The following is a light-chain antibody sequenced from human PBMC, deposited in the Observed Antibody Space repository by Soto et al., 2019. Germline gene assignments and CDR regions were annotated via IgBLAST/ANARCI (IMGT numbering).Light chain of an antibody. CDR2: DAY. CDR1: QSFRGL. V-gene: IGKV3-11*01. J-gene: IGKJ1*01. Sequence: PGERATLSCRASQSFRGLLAWYQQKPGXAPSVLNDDAYNRATGSPPRLSGSGSGTDFTLTISSLEPEDFAVYYFQHYGSTTWTFGQGTKVDIK. CDR3: QHYGSTTWT.